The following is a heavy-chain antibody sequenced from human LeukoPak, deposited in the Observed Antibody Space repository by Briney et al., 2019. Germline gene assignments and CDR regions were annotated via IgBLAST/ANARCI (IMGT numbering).Heavy chain of an antibody. Sequence: SETLSLTCAVYGGSFSGYYWSWIRQPPGKGLEWIGEINHSGSTNYNPSLESRVTISVDTSKNQFSLKLSSVTAADTAVYYCARYDFWSGYYFDYWGQGTLVTVSS. CDR1: GGSFSGYY. CDR2: INHSGST. D-gene: IGHD3-3*01. J-gene: IGHJ4*02. CDR3: ARYDFWSGYYFDY. V-gene: IGHV4-34*01.